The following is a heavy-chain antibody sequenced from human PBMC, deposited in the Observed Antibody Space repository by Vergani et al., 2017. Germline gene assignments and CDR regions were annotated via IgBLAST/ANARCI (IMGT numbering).Heavy chain of an antibody. CDR3: AREGGPHSI. D-gene: IGHD1-26*01. CDR1: GYTFNTYA. V-gene: IGHV7-4-1*02. J-gene: IGHJ4*03. Sequence: QVLVVQSGSEFKKPGASVKVSCKTSGYTFNTYAICWVRQAPGQGLEWMGWINTKNGDPTYDQDFTGRFIFSLDTSASTAYLEINNLKPEDTAFYYCAREGGPHSIWGQGTLVTVSS. CDR2: INTKNGDP.